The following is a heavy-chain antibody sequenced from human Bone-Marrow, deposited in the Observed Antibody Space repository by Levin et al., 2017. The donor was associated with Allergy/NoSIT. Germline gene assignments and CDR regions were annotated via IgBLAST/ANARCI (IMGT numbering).Heavy chain of an antibody. CDR1: GFTVSRNY. J-gene: IGHJ4*02. CDR2: IYSGGST. CDR3: ARDGPGTATGTP. V-gene: IGHV3-53*01. D-gene: IGHD1-7*01. Sequence: GESLKISCAASGFTVSRNYMSWVRQAPGKGLEGVSIIYSGGSTYYTDSVKGRFTISRDSSKNTLYLQMNSLRVDDTAVYYCARDGPGTATGTPWGQGSLVTVSS.